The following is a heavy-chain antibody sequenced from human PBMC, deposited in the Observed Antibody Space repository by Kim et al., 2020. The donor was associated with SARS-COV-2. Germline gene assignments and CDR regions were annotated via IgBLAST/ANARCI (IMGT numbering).Heavy chain of an antibody. D-gene: IGHD2-15*01. Sequence: GGSLRLSCAASGFTFSSYAMHWVRQAPGKGLEYVSAISSNGGSTYYANSVKGRFTISRDNSKNTLYLQMGSLRDEDMAVYYCARGNDCSGGSCPIHWGQGTLVTVSS. V-gene: IGHV3-64*01. CDR1: GFTFSSYA. CDR3: ARGNDCSGGSCPIH. J-gene: IGHJ4*02. CDR2: ISSNGGST.